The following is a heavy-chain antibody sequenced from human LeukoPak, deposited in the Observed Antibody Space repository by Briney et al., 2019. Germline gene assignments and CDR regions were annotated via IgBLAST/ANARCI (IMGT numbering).Heavy chain of an antibody. D-gene: IGHD1/OR15-1a*01. CDR1: GGSISSGGYY. V-gene: IGHV4-31*03. Sequence: ASETLSLTCTVSGGSISSGGYYWSWIRQHPGKGLEWIGYIYYSGSTYYNPSLKSRVTISVDTSKNQFSLKLSSVTAADTAVYYCARDGGFTRTLDYWGQGTLVTVSS. J-gene: IGHJ4*02. CDR2: IYYSGST. CDR3: ARDGGFTRTLDY.